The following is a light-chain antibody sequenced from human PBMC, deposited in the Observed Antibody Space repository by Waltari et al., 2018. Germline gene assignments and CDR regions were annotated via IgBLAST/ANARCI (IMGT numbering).Light chain of an antibody. CDR3: SSFAGSNNYV. CDR1: SSDVVGYDY. J-gene: IGLJ1*01. Sequence: HSALTQPPSASGSPGQSVTISCTGTSSDVVGYDYVSWYQQHPGKAPKLIISEVTKRPSGVPDRFSGSKSGNTASLTVSGLQADDEADYYCSSFAGSNNYVFGTGTKVTVL. V-gene: IGLV2-8*01. CDR2: EVT.